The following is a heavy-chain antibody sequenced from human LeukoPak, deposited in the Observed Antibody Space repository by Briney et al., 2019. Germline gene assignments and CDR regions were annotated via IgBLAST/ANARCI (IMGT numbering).Heavy chain of an antibody. D-gene: IGHD6-19*01. J-gene: IGHJ3*02. CDR3: AYSSSGWPNDAFDI. Sequence: PSETLSLTCTVSGGSISSSSYYWGLIRQPPGKWLEWIGSIYYSGSTYYNPSLKSRVTISVDTSKNQFSLKLSSVTAADTAVYYCAYSSSGWPNDAFDIWGQGTMVTVSS. V-gene: IGHV4-39*01. CDR2: IYYSGST. CDR1: GGSISSSSYY.